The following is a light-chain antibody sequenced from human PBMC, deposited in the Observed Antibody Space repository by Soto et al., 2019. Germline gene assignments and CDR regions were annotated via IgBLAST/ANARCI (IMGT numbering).Light chain of an antibody. CDR2: GAS. Sequence: EIVMTQSPATLSVSPGERATLSCRASQSVSSNLAWYQQKPGQAPRLLIYGASTRATGIPARFSGSGSGTEFTLTISSLEPEDFVVYYCQQYVSSPRTFGQGTKVDIK. V-gene: IGKV3-15*01. CDR3: QQYVSSPRT. J-gene: IGKJ1*01. CDR1: QSVSSN.